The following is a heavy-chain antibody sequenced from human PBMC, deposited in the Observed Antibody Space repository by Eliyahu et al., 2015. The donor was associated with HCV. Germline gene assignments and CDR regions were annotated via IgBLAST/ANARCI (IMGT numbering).Heavy chain of an antibody. CDR3: ANYGDTGDYYYGMDV. D-gene: IGHD4-17*01. J-gene: IGHJ6*02. CDR1: GGSFXGYY. CDR2: INHSGSX. V-gene: IGHV4-34*01. Sequence: QVQLQQWGAGLLKPSETLSLTCAVYGGSFXGYYWSXIRQPPGKGLXWIGEINHSGSXNYNPSXKSRVTISVDTSKNQFSLKLSSVTAADTAVYYCANYGDTGDYYYGMDVXGQGTTVTVSS.